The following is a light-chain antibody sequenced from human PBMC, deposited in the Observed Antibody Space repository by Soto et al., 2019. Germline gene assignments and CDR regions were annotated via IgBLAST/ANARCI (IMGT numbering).Light chain of an antibody. Sequence: QPALTQPRSVSGSLGQSVSISCTGSSSDVGGYNYVSWYQQHPGKAPKVIIYDVTKRPSGVPDRFSGSKSGNTASLTISGLQSEDEADYYCCSYAGDYIYVFGTGTKLTVL. J-gene: IGLJ1*01. CDR1: SSDVGGYNY. CDR3: CSYAGDYIYV. CDR2: DVT. V-gene: IGLV2-11*01.